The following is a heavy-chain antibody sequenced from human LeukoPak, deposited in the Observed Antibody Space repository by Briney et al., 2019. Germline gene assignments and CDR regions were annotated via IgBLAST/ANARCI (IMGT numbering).Heavy chain of an antibody. J-gene: IGHJ4*02. Sequence: PSETLSLTCTVSGGSVSSGSYYWSWIRQPPGKGLEWIGEINHSGSTNYNPSLKSRVTISVDTSKNQFSLKLSSVTAADTAVYHCARGGVPAANSRRYYFDYWGQGTLVTVSS. CDR2: INHSGST. D-gene: IGHD2-2*01. CDR3: ARGGVPAANSRRYYFDY. V-gene: IGHV4-61*01. CDR1: GGSVSSGSYY.